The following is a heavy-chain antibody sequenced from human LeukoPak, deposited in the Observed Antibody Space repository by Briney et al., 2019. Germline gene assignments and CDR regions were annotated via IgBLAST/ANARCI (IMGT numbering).Heavy chain of an antibody. CDR3: ATYSGSYAYYGS. V-gene: IGHV4-4*02. Sequence: PSETLSLTCAVSGDSISSSYWWTWVRQPPGKGLEWIGEVYHSGSTNYNPSLKSRVTMSVDTSKNQFSLKLSSVTAADTAVYYCATYSGSYAYYGSWGQGTLVTVSS. J-gene: IGHJ4*02. CDR2: VYHSGST. CDR1: GDSISSSYW. D-gene: IGHD1-26*01.